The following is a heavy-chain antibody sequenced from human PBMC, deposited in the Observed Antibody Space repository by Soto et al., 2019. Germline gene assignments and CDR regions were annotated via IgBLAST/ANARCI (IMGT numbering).Heavy chain of an antibody. V-gene: IGHV3-74*01. CDR3: ARASWGSYYYSYYIEV. Sequence: EVQLVESGGGLVQPGGSLRLSCAASGFTFSSYWMHWVRQAPGKGLVWVSRINSDGSSTSYADSVKGRFTISRDNAKKTLYLQMNSLRAEDTAVYYCARASWGSYYYSYYIEVWGKGSTVTVSS. J-gene: IGHJ6*03. CDR2: INSDGSST. CDR1: GFTFSSYW. D-gene: IGHD7-27*01.